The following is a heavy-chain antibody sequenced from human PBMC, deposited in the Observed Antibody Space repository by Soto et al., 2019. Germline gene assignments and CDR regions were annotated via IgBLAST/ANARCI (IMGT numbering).Heavy chain of an antibody. CDR3: AKRHTTVATPSNYFDY. Sequence: GGSLRLSCAASGFTFSSYAMTWVRQAPGKGLEWVSTFVGSTGSTFYADSVKGRFTISRDDSKNTLYLQMNSLRAEDTAVYYCAKRHTTVATPSNYFDYWVQGTLVTVSS. D-gene: IGHD1-1*01. CDR1: GFTFSSYA. CDR2: FVGSTGST. J-gene: IGHJ4*02. V-gene: IGHV3-23*01.